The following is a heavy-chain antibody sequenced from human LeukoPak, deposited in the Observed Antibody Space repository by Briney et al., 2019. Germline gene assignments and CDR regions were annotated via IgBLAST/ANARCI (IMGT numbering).Heavy chain of an antibody. CDR3: ASCAYYYYDRSGYTLDY. D-gene: IGHD3-22*01. J-gene: IGHJ4*02. CDR2: IIPIFGTA. CDR1: GGTFSSYA. V-gene: IGHV1-69*05. Sequence: ASAKVSCKASGGTFSSYAISWVRQAPGQGLEWMGGIIPIFGTANYAQKFQGRVTITTDDSTSTAYMELSSLRSEDTAVYYCASCAYYYYDRSGYTLDYWGQGTLVTVSS.